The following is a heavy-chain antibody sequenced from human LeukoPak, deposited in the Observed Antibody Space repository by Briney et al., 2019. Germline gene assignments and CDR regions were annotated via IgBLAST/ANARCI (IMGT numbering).Heavy chain of an antibody. CDR1: GFTFNTCG. CDR2: INHDGSKK. CDR3: VKDFHNSWTFDY. Sequence: GGSLRLSCAASGFTFNTCGMHWVRQPLGKGLEWVAFINHDGSKKDYADSVKCRLTISRDTSKNTLYLQVNSLRVEDTAVYYCVKDFHNSWTFDYWGQGTLVTVSS. J-gene: IGHJ4*02. D-gene: IGHD6-13*01. V-gene: IGHV3-30*02.